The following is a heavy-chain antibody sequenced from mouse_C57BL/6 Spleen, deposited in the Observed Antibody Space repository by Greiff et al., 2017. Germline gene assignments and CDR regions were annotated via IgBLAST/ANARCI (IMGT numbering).Heavy chain of an antibody. CDR3: ARGGDYDWFAY. J-gene: IGHJ3*01. Sequence: VQLKESGPGLVKPSQSLSLTCSVTGYSITSGYYWNWIRQFPGNKLEWMGYISYDGSNNYNPSLKNRISITRDTSKNQLFLKLNSVTTEDSSTYYCARGGDYDWFAYWGQGTLVTVSA. D-gene: IGHD2-4*01. CDR1: GYSITSGYY. CDR2: ISYDGSN. V-gene: IGHV3-6*01.